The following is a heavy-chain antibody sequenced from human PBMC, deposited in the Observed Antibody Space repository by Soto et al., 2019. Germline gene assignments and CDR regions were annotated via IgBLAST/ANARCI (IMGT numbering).Heavy chain of an antibody. CDR3: AGGNFRY. CDR2: MNPNSGNT. CDR1: VYNFKTFD. Sequence: GASVRVACKASVYNFKTFDIYWVRQATGHGLEWMGWMNPNSGNTGYAQELRGRVTMTRNTSNTTAYMELTSLTSDDTGVYYCAGGNFRYWGQGTLVTVSS. J-gene: IGHJ4*02. V-gene: IGHV1-8*02.